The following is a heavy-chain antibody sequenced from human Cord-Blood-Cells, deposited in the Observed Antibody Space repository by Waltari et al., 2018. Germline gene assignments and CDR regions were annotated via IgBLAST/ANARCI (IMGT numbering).Heavy chain of an antibody. V-gene: IGHV1-46*01. CDR1: GYTFTSYY. CDR2: INPSGGST. J-gene: IGHJ4*02. CDR3: ARDRSSVVHPYSSSSYFDY. D-gene: IGHD6-6*01. Sequence: QVQLVQSGAGVKKPGASVKVSCKASGYTFTSYYMHWVRQAPGQGLEWMGIINPSGGSTSYAQKFQGRVTMTRDTSTSTVYMELSSLRSEDTAVYYCARDRSSVVHPYSSSSYFDYWGQGTLVTVSS.